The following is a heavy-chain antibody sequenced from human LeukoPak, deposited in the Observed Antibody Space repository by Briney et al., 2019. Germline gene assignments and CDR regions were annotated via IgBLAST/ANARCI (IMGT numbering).Heavy chain of an antibody. V-gene: IGHV1-18*01. J-gene: IGHJ4*02. Sequence: ASVKVSCKASGYTFTRYGISWVRQDPGQGLEWMGWISAYNGNTNYAQKLQGRVTMTTDTSTSTAYMELRSLRSDDTAVYYCARGRYCSRTSCYHFDYWGQGTLVTVSS. CDR2: ISAYNGNT. CDR1: GYTFTRYG. D-gene: IGHD2-2*01. CDR3: ARGRYCSRTSCYHFDY.